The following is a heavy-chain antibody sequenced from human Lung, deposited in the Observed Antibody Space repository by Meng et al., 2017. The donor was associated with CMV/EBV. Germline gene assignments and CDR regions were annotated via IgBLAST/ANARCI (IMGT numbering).Heavy chain of an antibody. J-gene: IGHJ3*01. CDR2: IYSNEVTT. D-gene: IGHD3-10*01. Sequence: SCAVSGINVNTYWMHWVRQAPGKGLVWVSRIYSNEVTTRYADSVKGRFTISRDNTKKTLYLQMNGLRADDSAVYYCAREPGRGAFDVWGQGPMVTVSS. CDR3: AREPGRGAFDV. V-gene: IGHV3-74*01. CDR1: GINVNTYW.